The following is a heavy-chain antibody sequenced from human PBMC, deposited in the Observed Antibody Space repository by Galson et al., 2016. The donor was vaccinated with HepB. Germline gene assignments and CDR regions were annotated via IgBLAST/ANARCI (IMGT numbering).Heavy chain of an antibody. CDR2: VKSKPEGGTK. D-gene: IGHD4-23*01. Sequence: SLRLSCAASGFTFNDAWMNWVRQAPGKGLEWVGRVKSKPEGGTKDYAAPVKGRFTISRDHSRDTLYLQMNSLKTEDTAAYYCTTDGRRFSGNSGSAYWGQGTLVTVSS. V-gene: IGHV3-15*07. CDR3: TTDGRRFSGNSGSAY. CDR1: GFTFNDAW. J-gene: IGHJ4*02.